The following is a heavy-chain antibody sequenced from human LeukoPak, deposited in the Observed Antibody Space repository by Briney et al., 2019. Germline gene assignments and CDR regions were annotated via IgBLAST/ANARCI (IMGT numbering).Heavy chain of an antibody. Sequence: ASVKVSCKASGYTFTSYAMNWVRQAPGQGLEWMGWINTNTGNPTYAQGFTGRFVFSLDTSVSTAYLQISSLKAEDTAVYYCARSLYYYDSSVDTFRDYGGQGTLVTVSS. CDR1: GYTFTSYA. V-gene: IGHV7-4-1*02. J-gene: IGHJ4*02. CDR3: ARSLYYYDSSVDTFRDY. D-gene: IGHD3-22*01. CDR2: INTNTGNP.